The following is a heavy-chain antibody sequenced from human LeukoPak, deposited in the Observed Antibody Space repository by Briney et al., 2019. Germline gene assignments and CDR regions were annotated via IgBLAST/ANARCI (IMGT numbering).Heavy chain of an antibody. D-gene: IGHD3-22*01. Sequence: GGSLRLSCAASGFTFSNYWMSWVRQAPGKGLEWVSYISSSSSTIYYADSVKGRFTISRDNAKNSLYLQMNSLRAEDTAVYYCARDDSGYDLPLGYYYDSSGYPTSFLYWGQGTLVTVSS. CDR1: GFTFSNYW. V-gene: IGHV3-48*01. J-gene: IGHJ4*02. CDR3: ARDDSGYDLPLGYYYDSSGYPTSFLY. CDR2: ISSSSSTI.